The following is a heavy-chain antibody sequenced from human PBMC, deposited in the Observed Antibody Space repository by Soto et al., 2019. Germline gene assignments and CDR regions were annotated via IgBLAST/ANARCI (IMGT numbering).Heavy chain of an antibody. V-gene: IGHV1-18*04. CDR2: ISAYNGNT. CDR3: ARVDCTSRYSYYYYGMDV. D-gene: IGHD2-2*01. J-gene: IGHJ6*02. CDR1: GYIFTSYG. Sequence: ASVKVSCKASGYIFTSYGISWVRQAPGQGLEWMGWISAYNGNTNYAQKLQGRVTMTTDTSTSTAYMELRSLRSDDTAVYYCARVDCTSRYSYYYYGMDVWGQGTTVTVSS.